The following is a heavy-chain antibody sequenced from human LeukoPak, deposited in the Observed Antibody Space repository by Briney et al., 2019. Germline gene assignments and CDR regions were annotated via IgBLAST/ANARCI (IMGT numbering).Heavy chain of an antibody. V-gene: IGHV3-7*01. J-gene: IGHJ4*02. CDR2: IKEDGSEK. CDR3: ARDRGYSTFDY. CDR1: GFTFSSYW. Sequence: GGSLRPSCAASGFTFSSYWMSWVRQAPGKGLEWVANIKEDGSEKNYVDSVKGRFTISRENAKNSLYLQMNSLRAEDTAVYYCARDRGYSTFDYWGQGTLVTVSS. D-gene: IGHD4-23*01.